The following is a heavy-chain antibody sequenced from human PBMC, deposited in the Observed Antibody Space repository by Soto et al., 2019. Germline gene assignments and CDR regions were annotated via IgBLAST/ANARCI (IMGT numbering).Heavy chain of an antibody. CDR1: GFTFSTYS. CDR2: ISSRSDI. J-gene: IGHJ6*02. Sequence: PGGSLRLSCVGSGFTFSTYSINWVRQAPGKGLEWVSSISSRSDIYYADSVKGRFTISRDNAKNSVSLQMNSLRAEDTAVYYCAREYTEWHFAYGLDVWGQGTTVTVSS. V-gene: IGHV3-21*01. CDR3: AREYTEWHFAYGLDV. D-gene: IGHD2-2*02.